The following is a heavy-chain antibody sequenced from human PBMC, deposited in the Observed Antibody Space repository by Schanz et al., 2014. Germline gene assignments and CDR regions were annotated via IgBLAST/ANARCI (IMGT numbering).Heavy chain of an antibody. CDR3: ARGRGFYDY. CDR1: GYTFTTYY. D-gene: IGHD3-10*01. J-gene: IGHJ4*02. CDR2: INPSGGST. Sequence: QVQLLQSGAEVKKPGASMKVSCKASGYTFTTYYMLWVRQAPGQGLEWMGIINPSGGSTRYGQKFQGRITVTTDTSTSTVYLELSSLRSDDTAVHYCARGRGFYDYWGQGTLVIVSS. V-gene: IGHV1-46*01.